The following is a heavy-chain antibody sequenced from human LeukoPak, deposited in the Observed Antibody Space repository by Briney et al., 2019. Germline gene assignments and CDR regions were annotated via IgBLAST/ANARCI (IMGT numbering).Heavy chain of an antibody. CDR3: ARAQEGCSRASCYLEH. CDR2: MHHSGRT. CDR1: GASISSTNW. Sequence: PSETLSLTCAISGASISSTNWWIWVRQPPGKGLEWIGEMHHSGRTNYNPSLKSRITISVDKSKNQVFLRLNSVAAADTALYYCARAQEGCSRASCYLEHWGQGTLVTVSS. V-gene: IGHV4-4*02. D-gene: IGHD2-2*01. J-gene: IGHJ1*01.